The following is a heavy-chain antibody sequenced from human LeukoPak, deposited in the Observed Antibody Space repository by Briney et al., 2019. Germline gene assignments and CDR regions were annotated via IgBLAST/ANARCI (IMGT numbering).Heavy chain of an antibody. CDR3: AKLQDFYDNSGYSYFDN. Sequence: PSETLSLTCTVSGGSISSYYWSWVRQPAGKGLEWIGRIYTSGSTNYNPSLKSRVTMSVDKSKNQFSLKLNSVTAADTAVYYCAKLQDFYDNSGYSYFDNWGQGTLVTVSS. V-gene: IGHV4-4*07. CDR1: GGSISSYY. D-gene: IGHD3-22*01. J-gene: IGHJ4*02. CDR2: IYTSGST.